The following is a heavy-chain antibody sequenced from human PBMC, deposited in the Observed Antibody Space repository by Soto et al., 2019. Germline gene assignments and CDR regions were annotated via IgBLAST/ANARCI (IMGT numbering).Heavy chain of an antibody. V-gene: IGHV3-74*01. CDR3: ARESGDWPLNWFDP. CDR1: GXNFSNHW. D-gene: IGHD2-21*02. J-gene: IGHJ5*02. CDR2: ITSDGKSK. Sequence: LRLSWAASGXNFSNHWMHWVRQRPGEGLVWVSRITSDGKSKAYAESVKGRFAISRDNAKNTLYLQMNGLTAEDTAVYYCARESGDWPLNWFDPWGQGTLVTVSS.